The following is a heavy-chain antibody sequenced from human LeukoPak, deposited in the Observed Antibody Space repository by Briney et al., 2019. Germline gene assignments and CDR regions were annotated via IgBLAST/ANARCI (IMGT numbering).Heavy chain of an antibody. Sequence: PSETLSLTCAVYGGSFSGYYWSWIRQPPGKGLEWIGEINHSGSTNYNPSLKSRVTISVGTSKHQFSLKLSSVTAADTAVYYCARFDGVYDSSGYYFDYWGQGTLVTVSS. CDR1: GGSFSGYY. CDR3: ARFDGVYDSSGYYFDY. D-gene: IGHD3-22*01. V-gene: IGHV4-34*01. CDR2: INHSGST. J-gene: IGHJ4*02.